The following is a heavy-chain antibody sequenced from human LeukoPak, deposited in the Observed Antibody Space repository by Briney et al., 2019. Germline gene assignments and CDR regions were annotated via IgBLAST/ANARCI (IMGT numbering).Heavy chain of an antibody. CDR3: AKDSSHVSGNYDYLDY. CDR1: GFIFSNFA. V-gene: IGHV3-23*01. Sequence: GGSLRLSCAASGFIFSNFAMSWVRQAPGEGLEWVSVISGGGGNTYYADSVKGRFTISRDNSKNTLDLQMNSLRADDTAVYYCAKDSSHVSGNYDYLDYWGQGALVTVSS. J-gene: IGHJ4*02. D-gene: IGHD1-26*01. CDR2: ISGGGGNT.